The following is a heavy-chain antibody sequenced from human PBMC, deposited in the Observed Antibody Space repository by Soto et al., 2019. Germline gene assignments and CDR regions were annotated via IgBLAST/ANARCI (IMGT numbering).Heavy chain of an antibody. Sequence: QVHLVESGGGVVQPVRSPRLSCVASGFTFSNYGMHWVRQAPGKGLEWVAVISYDGSNKYYADSVKGRFTISRDNSKNTLYLQMTSLRTEDTALYYCAKLDEGGLQYAYYAMDVWGQGTTVTVSS. CDR3: AKLDEGGLQYAYYAMDV. CDR2: ISYDGSNK. CDR1: GFTFSNYG. J-gene: IGHJ6*02. V-gene: IGHV3-30*18. D-gene: IGHD2-15*01.